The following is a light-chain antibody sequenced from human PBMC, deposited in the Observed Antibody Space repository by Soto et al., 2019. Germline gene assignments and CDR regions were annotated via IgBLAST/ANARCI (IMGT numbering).Light chain of an antibody. CDR2: DAS. CDR1: QSVSSY. J-gene: IGKJ5*01. V-gene: IGKV3-11*01. Sequence: IVLTQSKATLSLSPGERATLSCRASQSVSSYLAWYQQKPGQAPRLLIYDASNRATGIPARFSGSGSGTDFTLTISSLEPEDFAVYYCQQRSNWPIPFGQVTLLAVK. CDR3: QQRSNWPIP.